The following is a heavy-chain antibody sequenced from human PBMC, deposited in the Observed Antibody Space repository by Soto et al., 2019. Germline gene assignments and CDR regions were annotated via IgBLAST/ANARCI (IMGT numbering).Heavy chain of an antibody. CDR2: IYPGDSDT. CDR3: ARSAWVTAISYDYFGMEV. J-gene: IGHJ6*02. CDR1: GYSFTSYW. D-gene: IGHD2-21*02. V-gene: IGHV5-51*01. Sequence: GESLKISCKGSGYSFTSYWIGWVRQMPGKGLEWMGIIYPGDSDTRYSPSFQGQVTISADKSISTAYLQWSSLKASETAMYYCARSAWVTAISYDYFGMEVWGQGATVTVSS.